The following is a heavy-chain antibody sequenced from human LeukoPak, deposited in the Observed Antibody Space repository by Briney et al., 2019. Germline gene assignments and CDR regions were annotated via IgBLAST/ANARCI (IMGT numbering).Heavy chain of an antibody. D-gene: IGHD2-21*01. CDR2: IYQSKYT. CDR1: AVSFSGNY. CDR3: ARIRCSPGDDSCYNY. Sequence: PSETLSLTCGVRAVSFSGNYWSWIRQSPGKGLEWIGEIYQSKYTTYNPSLKGRVTISADTSVNQLSLRVTSVTAADTAIYYCARIRCSPGDDSCYNYWGRGALVTVSS. J-gene: IGHJ4*02. V-gene: IGHV4-34*01.